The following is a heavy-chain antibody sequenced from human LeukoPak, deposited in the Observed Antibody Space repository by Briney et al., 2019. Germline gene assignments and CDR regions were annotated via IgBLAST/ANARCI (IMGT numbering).Heavy chain of an antibody. CDR1: GFTFSSYW. J-gene: IGHJ4*02. Sequence: GGSLRLSCAASGFTFSSYWMSWVRQAPGKGLEWVAVIWYDGSNKYYADSVKGRFTISRDNSKNTLYLQMNSLRAEDTAVYYCARDPESSGWYIDYWGQGTLVTVSS. CDR2: IWYDGSNK. V-gene: IGHV3-33*08. D-gene: IGHD6-19*01. CDR3: ARDPESSGWYIDY.